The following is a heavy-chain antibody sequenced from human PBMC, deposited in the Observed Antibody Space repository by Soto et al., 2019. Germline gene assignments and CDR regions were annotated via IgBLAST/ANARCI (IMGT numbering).Heavy chain of an antibody. CDR2: TYYRSKWYN. CDR1: GDSVSSNSAA. D-gene: IGHD2-2*01. CDR3: ARGIPAGRGDWLDR. V-gene: IGHV6-1*01. Sequence: SQTLSLTCVISGDSVSSNSAAWNWIRQSPSRGLEWLGRTYYRSKWYNDYAVSVRSRITINPDTSKNQFSLQLNSVTPEDTAVYYCARGIPAGRGDWLDRWGQGTLVTVSS. J-gene: IGHJ5*02.